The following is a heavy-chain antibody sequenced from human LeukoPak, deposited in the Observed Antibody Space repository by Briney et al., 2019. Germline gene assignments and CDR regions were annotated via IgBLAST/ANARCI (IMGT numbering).Heavy chain of an antibody. CDR1: GFTFTTYA. V-gene: IGHV3-23*01. J-gene: IGHJ4*02. CDR3: ARILSGFGSDY. CDR2: INAYGGNT. Sequence: GGSLRLSCAASGFTFTTYAMTWVRQAPGKGLGWVSSINAYGGNTYYVDSVKGRFTISRDNSKNTLYLQMHSLRVEDTAVYYCARILSGFGSDYWGQGTLVTVSS. D-gene: IGHD2/OR15-2a*01.